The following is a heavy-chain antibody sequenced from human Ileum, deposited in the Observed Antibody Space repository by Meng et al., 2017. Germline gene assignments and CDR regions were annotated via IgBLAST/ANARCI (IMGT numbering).Heavy chain of an antibody. Sequence: QVQLVQSGDEMKTPGASMKVSCKASGYTFTTNDINWVRQAPGQGLEWMGWVSPSSGNTHYAQKFQGRVTMTRDISISTVYMELTSLKSDDTAVYYCARGVGDLGDYWGQGTLVTVSS. CDR1: GYTFTTND. V-gene: IGHV1-8*01. J-gene: IGHJ4*02. CDR2: VSPSSGNT. D-gene: IGHD3-16*01. CDR3: ARGVGDLGDY.